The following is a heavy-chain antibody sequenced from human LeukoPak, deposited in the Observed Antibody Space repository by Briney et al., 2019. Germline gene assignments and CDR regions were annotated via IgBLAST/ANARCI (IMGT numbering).Heavy chain of an antibody. J-gene: IGHJ4*02. CDR2: ISGSGGST. V-gene: IGHV3-23*01. CDR3: AREWGLIRGYYQFDY. D-gene: IGHD3-22*01. CDR1: GFTFSSYA. Sequence: GGSLRLSCAASGFTFSSYAMSWVRQAPGKGLEWVSAISGSGGSTYYADSVKGRFTIPRENAKNSLYLQMNSLRAEDTAVYYCAREWGLIRGYYQFDYWGQGTLVTVSS.